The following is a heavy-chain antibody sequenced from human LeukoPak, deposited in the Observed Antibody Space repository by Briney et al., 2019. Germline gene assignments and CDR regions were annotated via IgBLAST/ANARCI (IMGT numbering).Heavy chain of an antibody. CDR3: AKEDYYDSSGSPMFDP. Sequence: GGSLRLSCEVSGFTFSNYAMQWLRQTPGKGLKWVAFIRYDGSNKYYADSVKGRFTISRDNSKNTLYLQMNSLRAEDTAVYYCAKEDYYDSSGSPMFDPWGQGTLVTVSS. J-gene: IGHJ5*02. D-gene: IGHD3-22*01. CDR2: IRYDGSNK. CDR1: GFTFSNYA. V-gene: IGHV3-30*02.